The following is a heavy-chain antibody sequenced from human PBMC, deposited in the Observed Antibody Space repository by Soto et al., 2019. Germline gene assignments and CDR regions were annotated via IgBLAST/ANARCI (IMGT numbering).Heavy chain of an antibody. D-gene: IGHD6-6*01. J-gene: IGHJ4*02. CDR2: IYHSGST. V-gene: IGHV4-30-2*01. CDR1: GGSISSGGYS. CDR3: ARTSRFDS. Sequence: PSETLSLTCAVSGGSISSGGYSWSWIRQPPGKGLEWIGYIYHSGSTYYNPSLKSRVTISVDTSKNQFSLKLSSVTAADTAVYYCARTSRFDSWGQGTLVTVSS.